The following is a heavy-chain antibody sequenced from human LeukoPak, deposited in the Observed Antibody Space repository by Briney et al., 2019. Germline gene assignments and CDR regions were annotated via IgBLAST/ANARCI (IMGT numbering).Heavy chain of an antibody. CDR1: GGSISSYY. J-gene: IGHJ5*02. Sequence: NASETLCLTCTVSGGSISSYYWSWIRQPPGKGLEWIGYIYYSGSTDYNPSLKSRVTISVDTSKNQFSLKLSSVTAADTAVYYCASALWFGDRGFDPWGQGTLVTVSS. V-gene: IGHV4-59*01. CDR2: IYYSGST. CDR3: ASALWFGDRGFDP. D-gene: IGHD3-10*01.